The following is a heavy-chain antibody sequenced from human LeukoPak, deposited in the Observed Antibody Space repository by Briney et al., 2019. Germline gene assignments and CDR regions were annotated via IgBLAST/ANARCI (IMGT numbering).Heavy chain of an antibody. CDR3: ARCESGVFDT. CDR2: IYYSGST. Sequence: PSETLSLTCAVSGYSISSSNWWGWIRQPPGKGLEWIGYIYYSGSTYYNPSLKSRVTMSVDPSKHQFSLKLSSVTAVDTAVYYCARCESGVFDTWGQGTMVTVS. J-gene: IGHJ3*02. CDR1: GYSISSSNW. V-gene: IGHV4-28*01. D-gene: IGHD3-10*01.